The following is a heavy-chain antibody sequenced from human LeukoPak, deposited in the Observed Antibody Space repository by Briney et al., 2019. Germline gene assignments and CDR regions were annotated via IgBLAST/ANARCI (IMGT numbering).Heavy chain of an antibody. CDR1: GVSINDYY. J-gene: IGHJ1*01. Sequence: NSSETLSLTCGVFGVSINDYYWSWIRQSPGKGLEWIGEISHTEGTMYNPSLESRVTMSVGTSENQLSLKLIFVTAADTAVYYCARIRCGHSGSVCYNHWGLGTLVTVSS. D-gene: IGHD3-9*01. CDR3: ARIRCGHSGSVCYNH. CDR2: ISHTEGT. V-gene: IGHV4-34*01.